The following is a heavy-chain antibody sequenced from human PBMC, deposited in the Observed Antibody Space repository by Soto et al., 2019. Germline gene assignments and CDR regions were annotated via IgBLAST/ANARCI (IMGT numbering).Heavy chain of an antibody. D-gene: IGHD4-17*01. CDR2: IYYSGST. J-gene: IGHJ4*02. Sequence: PSETLSLTYTVSGGSISSGDCYRSCIRKPPGKGLEWIGYIYYSGSTYYNPSLKSRVTISVDTSKNQFSLKLSSVTAADTAVYYCARVGSWSTVTHFDYWGQGTLVTVSS. CDR1: GGSISSGDCY. CDR3: ARVGSWSTVTHFDY. V-gene: IGHV4-30-4*01.